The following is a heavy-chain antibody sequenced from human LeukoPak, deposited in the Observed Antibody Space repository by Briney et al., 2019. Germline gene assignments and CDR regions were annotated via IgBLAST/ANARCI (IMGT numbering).Heavy chain of an antibody. J-gene: IGHJ4*02. CDR1: GGSISSGDYY. Sequence: SETLSLTCTVSGGSISSGDYYWSWIRQPPGKGLEWIGYIYYSGSTYYNPSLKSRVTISVDTSKNQFSLKLSSVTAADTAVYYCARTKGFYDSSGYSVDYWGQGTLVTVSS. CDR2: IYYSGST. D-gene: IGHD3-22*01. V-gene: IGHV4-30-4*01. CDR3: ARTKGFYDSSGYSVDY.